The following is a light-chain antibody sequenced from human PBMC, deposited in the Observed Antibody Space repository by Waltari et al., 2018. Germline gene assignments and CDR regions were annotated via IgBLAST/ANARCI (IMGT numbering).Light chain of an antibody. V-gene: IGLV1-44*01. CDR1: RSNFGPNG. Sequence: QPVLTQPPSSSGTPGQRVTLPSSGSRSNFGPNGAIRYQQLPGTAPRLLIYGENQRPSGVPDRFSGSKSGTSASLAISGLQSEDEADYYCASWDDSLRGHWVFGGGTKLTVL. CDR3: ASWDDSLRGHWV. J-gene: IGLJ3*02. CDR2: GEN.